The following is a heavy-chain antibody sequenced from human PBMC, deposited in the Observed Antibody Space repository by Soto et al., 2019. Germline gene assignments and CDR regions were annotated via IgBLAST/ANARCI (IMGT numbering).Heavy chain of an antibody. CDR1: GGSISSYY. CDR3: ASSTYYYDSSGYYPLY. CDR2: IYYSGST. V-gene: IGHV4-59*08. D-gene: IGHD3-22*01. Sequence: TSETLSLTCTVSGGSISSYYWSWIRQPPGKGLEWIGYIYYSGSTNYNPSLKSRVTISVDTSKNQFSLKLSSVTAADTAVYYCASSTYYYDSSGYYPLYWGQGTLVTVSS. J-gene: IGHJ4*02.